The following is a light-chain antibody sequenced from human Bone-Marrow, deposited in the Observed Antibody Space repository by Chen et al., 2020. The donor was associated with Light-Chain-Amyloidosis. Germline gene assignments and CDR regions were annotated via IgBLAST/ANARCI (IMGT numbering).Light chain of an antibody. CDR1: SSDVGGDNH. CDR2: EVT. V-gene: IGLV2-14*01. Sequence: QSALTQPASVSGSPGQSITISCTGTSSDVGGDNHVSWYQQHPDKAPKLMIYEVTSRPSWVPARCSGSKSDNTASLTIAGLQTEDEADYFCSSYTITNTLVFGSGTRVTVL. CDR3: SSYTITNTLV. J-gene: IGLJ1*01.